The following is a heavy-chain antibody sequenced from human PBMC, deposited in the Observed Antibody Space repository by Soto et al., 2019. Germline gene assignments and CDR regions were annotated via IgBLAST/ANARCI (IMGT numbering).Heavy chain of an antibody. CDR3: AKDRGYSGYDY. V-gene: IGHV3-30*18. CDR2: ISYDGSNK. Sequence: GGSLRLSCAASGFTFSSYGMHWVRQAPGKGLEWVAVISYDGSNKYYADSVKGRFTISRDNSKNTLYLQMNSLRAEDTAVYYCAKDRGYSGYDYWGQGTLVTVSS. J-gene: IGHJ4*02. CDR1: GFTFSSYG. D-gene: IGHD5-12*01.